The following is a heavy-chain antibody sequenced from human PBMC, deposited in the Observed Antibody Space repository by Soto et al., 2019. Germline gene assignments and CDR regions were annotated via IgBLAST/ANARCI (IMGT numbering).Heavy chain of an antibody. J-gene: IGHJ6*02. V-gene: IGHV4-59*06. Sequence: PSETLSLTCTVSGGSISSYYWSWIRQPPGKGLEWIGYIYYSGSTYYNPSLKSRVTISVDTSKNQFSLKLSSVTAADTAVYYCARGDFPDVWGQGTTVTVSS. CDR3: ARGDFPDV. CDR1: GGSISSYY. CDR2: IYYSGST. D-gene: IGHD3-3*01.